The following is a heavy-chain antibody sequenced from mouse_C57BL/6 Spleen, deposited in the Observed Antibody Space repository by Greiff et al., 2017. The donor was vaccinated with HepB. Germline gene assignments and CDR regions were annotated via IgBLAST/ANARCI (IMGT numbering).Heavy chain of an antibody. Sequence: VQLQQPGAELVKPGASVKMSCKASGYTFTSYWITWVKQRPGQGLEWIGDIYPGSGSTNYNEKFKSKATLTVDTSSSTAYMQLSSLTSEDSAVYYCARERGRGGVYYRNSFADWGQGTLVTVSA. V-gene: IGHV1-55*01. CDR3: ARERGRGGVYYRNSFAD. D-gene: IGHD2-5*01. CDR2: IYPGSGST. CDR1: GYTFTSYW. J-gene: IGHJ3*01.